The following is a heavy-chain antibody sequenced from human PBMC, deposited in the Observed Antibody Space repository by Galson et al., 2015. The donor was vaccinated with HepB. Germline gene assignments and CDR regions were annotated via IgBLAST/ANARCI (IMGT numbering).Heavy chain of an antibody. Sequence: SLRLSCAASGFTFSDYYMTWIRQAPGKGLEWVSYISSSSSYTNYPDSVKGRFTISRDNAKNSLYLQMNSLRAEDTAVYYCARGRGYCSGGSCSSFDYWGRGTLVTVSS. D-gene: IGHD2-15*01. V-gene: IGHV3-11*06. CDR3: ARGRGYCSGGSCSSFDY. CDR2: ISSSSSYT. CDR1: GFTFSDYY. J-gene: IGHJ4*02.